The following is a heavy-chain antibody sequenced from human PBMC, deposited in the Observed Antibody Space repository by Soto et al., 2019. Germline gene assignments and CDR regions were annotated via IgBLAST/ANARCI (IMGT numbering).Heavy chain of an antibody. CDR3: AKDRIVVVPAANYYYYYYGMDV. V-gene: IGHV3-23*01. CDR2: ISGSGGST. D-gene: IGHD2-2*01. Sequence: PGGSLRLSCAASGFTFSSYAMSWVRQAPGKGLEWVSAISGSGGSTYYADSVKGRFTISRDNSKNTLYLQMNSLRAEDTAVYYCAKDRIVVVPAANYYYYYYGMDVWGQGTTVTVSS. J-gene: IGHJ6*02. CDR1: GFTFSSYA.